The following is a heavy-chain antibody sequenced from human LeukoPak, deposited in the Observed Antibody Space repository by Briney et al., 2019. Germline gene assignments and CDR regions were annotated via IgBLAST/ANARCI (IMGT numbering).Heavy chain of an antibody. D-gene: IGHD6-19*01. CDR1: GFTFDDYA. V-gene: IGHV3-43D*03. CDR2: ISWDGGST. Sequence: GGSLRLSCAASGFTFDDYAMHWVRQAPGKGLEWVSLISWDGGSTYYADSVKGRFTISRDNAKNSLYLQMNSLRAEDTAVYYCARAYSSGWYSRKYYFDYWGQGTLVTVSS. J-gene: IGHJ4*02. CDR3: ARAYSSGWYSRKYYFDY.